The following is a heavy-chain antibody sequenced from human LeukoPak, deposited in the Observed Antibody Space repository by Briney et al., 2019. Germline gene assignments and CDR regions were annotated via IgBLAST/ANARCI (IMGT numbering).Heavy chain of an antibody. CDR3: ARQVEHYDYVWGSYRTSYYFDY. CDR1: GYSFTSYW. CDR2: IYPGDSGT. V-gene: IGHV5-51*01. Sequence: GESLKISCKGSGYSFTSYWIGWVRQMPGKGLEWMGIIYPGDSGTRYSPSFQGQVTISADKSISTAYLQWSSLKASDTAMYYCARQVEHYDYVWGSYRTSYYFDYWGQGTLVTVSS. J-gene: IGHJ4*02. D-gene: IGHD3-16*02.